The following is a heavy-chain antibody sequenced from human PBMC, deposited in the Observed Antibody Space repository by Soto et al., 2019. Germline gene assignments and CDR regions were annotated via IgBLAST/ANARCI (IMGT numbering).Heavy chain of an antibody. CDR1: GFTFSNYA. D-gene: IGHD1-1*01. CDR3: AKAASHWTAVDY. V-gene: IGHV3-23*01. J-gene: IGHJ4*02. Sequence: EVQLLESGGGLVQPGGSLRLSCAASGFTFSNYAMSWVRQPPGKGLEWDSSISGTTNYAYYADSVRGRFTISRDNSDNTLYLQMNSLRVDYTAVFYCAKAASHWTAVDYWGQGALVTVSS. CDR2: ISGTTNYA.